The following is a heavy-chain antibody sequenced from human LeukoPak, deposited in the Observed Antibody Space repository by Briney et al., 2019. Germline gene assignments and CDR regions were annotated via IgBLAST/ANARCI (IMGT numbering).Heavy chain of an antibody. Sequence: ASVKVSCKASGGTFSSYAISWVRQAPGQGLEWMGGIIPIFGTANYAQKFQGRVTITADESTSTAYMELSSLRSEDTAVYYCARDLNGVTIFGVVTAFDYWGQGTLVTVSS. J-gene: IGHJ4*02. V-gene: IGHV1-69*13. D-gene: IGHD3-3*01. CDR1: GGTFSSYA. CDR2: IIPIFGTA. CDR3: ARDLNGVTIFGVVTAFDY.